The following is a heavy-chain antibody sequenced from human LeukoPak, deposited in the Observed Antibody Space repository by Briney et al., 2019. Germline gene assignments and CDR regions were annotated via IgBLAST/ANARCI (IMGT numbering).Heavy chain of an antibody. Sequence: ASVKGSCKASGYTFTNYDMHWVGQAPGQRLEWMGCINVGKGNTKYSEKFQGRVTMTRDTSASTVYMELSSLRSEDPAIYYCARDKAGPDYWGQGTLVTVSS. V-gene: IGHV1-3*01. CDR2: INVGKGNT. CDR3: ARDKAGPDY. J-gene: IGHJ4*02. CDR1: GYTFTNYD. D-gene: IGHD6-19*01.